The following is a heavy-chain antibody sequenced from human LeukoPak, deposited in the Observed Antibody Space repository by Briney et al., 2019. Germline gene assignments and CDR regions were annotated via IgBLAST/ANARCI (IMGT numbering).Heavy chain of an antibody. D-gene: IGHD6-19*01. J-gene: IGHJ4*02. CDR2: ISGSGGST. CDR1: ELSFKTYS. Sequence: GGSLRLSCAASELSFKTYSMNWLRQAPGKGLEWVSAISGSGGSTYYADFVKGRFTISRDNSKNTLYLQMNSLRAEDTAVYYCAKELAVAGLDYWGQGTLVTVSS. CDR3: AKELAVAGLDY. V-gene: IGHV3-23*01.